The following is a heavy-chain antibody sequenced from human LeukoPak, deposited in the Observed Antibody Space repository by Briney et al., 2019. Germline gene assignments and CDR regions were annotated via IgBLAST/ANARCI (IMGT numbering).Heavy chain of an antibody. Sequence: PSETLSLTCTVSGGSISSYYWSWIRQPAGKGLEWIGRIYTSGSTNYNPSLKSRVTMSVDTSKNQFSLKLSSVAAADTAVYYCARDGYYYDSSGYKYYYYGMDVWGQGTTVTVSS. D-gene: IGHD3-22*01. CDR3: ARDGYYYDSSGYKYYYYGMDV. V-gene: IGHV4-4*07. CDR1: GGSISSYY. J-gene: IGHJ6*02. CDR2: IYTSGST.